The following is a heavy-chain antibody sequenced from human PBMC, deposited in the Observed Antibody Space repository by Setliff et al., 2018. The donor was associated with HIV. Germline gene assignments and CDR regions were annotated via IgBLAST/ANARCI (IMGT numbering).Heavy chain of an antibody. CDR2: VYFSGRA. CDR3: ARLEYYYYMDV. V-gene: IGHV4-39*01. J-gene: IGHJ6*03. Sequence: SETLSLTCTVSGGSISSSSYYWAWIRQPPGKGLEYIGSVYFSGRAYYNPSLKSRVTISLDTPKNQFSLKLSPVTAADPAVYYCARLEYYYYMDVWGNGTTVTVSS. CDR1: GGSISSSSYY.